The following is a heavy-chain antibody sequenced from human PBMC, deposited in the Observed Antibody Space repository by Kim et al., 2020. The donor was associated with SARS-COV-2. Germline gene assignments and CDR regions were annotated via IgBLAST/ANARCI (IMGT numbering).Heavy chain of an antibody. J-gene: IGHJ4*02. Sequence: SLRVRLTISVDTSKDQFSLKLSSVTAADTAVYYCARRCSSTSCYGNLGYWGQGTLVTVSS. V-gene: IGHV4-34*13. D-gene: IGHD2-2*01. CDR3: ARRCSSTSCYGNLGY.